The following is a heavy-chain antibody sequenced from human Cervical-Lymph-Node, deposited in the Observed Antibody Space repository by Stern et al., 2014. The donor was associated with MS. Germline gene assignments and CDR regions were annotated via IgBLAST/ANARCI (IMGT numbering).Heavy chain of an antibody. D-gene: IGHD1-1*01. CDR3: GKDLHYWTADS. Sequence: VQLVESGGGLVQPGGSLRLSCAGSGFTLRNFAMTWIRQAPGKGLEWVSGSGSDGATHYAESVKGRFTISRDNSKNMLYLQMDRLTVEDTAVYFCGKDLHYWTADSWGQGTLVTVSS. CDR2: SGSDGAT. J-gene: IGHJ4*02. CDR1: GFTLRNFA. V-gene: IGHV3-23*04.